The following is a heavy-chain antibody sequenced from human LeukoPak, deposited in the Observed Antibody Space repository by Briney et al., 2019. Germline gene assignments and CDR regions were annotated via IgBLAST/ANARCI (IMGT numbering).Heavy chain of an antibody. CDR3: ARYSSSWYGYYYYMDV. CDR1: GGSISSYY. V-gene: IGHV4-59*01. CDR2: IYYSGST. J-gene: IGHJ6*03. D-gene: IGHD6-13*01. Sequence: SETLSLTCTVSGGSISSYYWSWIRQPPGKGLEWIGYIYYSGSTNYNPSLKSRVTISVDTSKNQFSLKLSSVTAADTAVYYCARYSSSWYGYYYYMDVWGKGTTVTVSS.